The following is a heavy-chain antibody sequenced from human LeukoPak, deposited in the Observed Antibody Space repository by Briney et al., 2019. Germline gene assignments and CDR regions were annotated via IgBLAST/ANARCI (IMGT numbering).Heavy chain of an antibody. J-gene: IGHJ4*01. D-gene: IGHD4/OR15-4a*01. Sequence: GGSLRLSCAASGFTVSSNYMNWVRQAPGKELEWVSVVGYDGDTDYADSVRGRFTISRDNSKNTLCLQMNTLRAEDTAVYYCARKNAGNYPFDSWGQGTRVTVSS. CDR2: VGYDGDT. V-gene: IGHV3-53*01. CDR1: GFTVSSNY. CDR3: ARKNAGNYPFDS.